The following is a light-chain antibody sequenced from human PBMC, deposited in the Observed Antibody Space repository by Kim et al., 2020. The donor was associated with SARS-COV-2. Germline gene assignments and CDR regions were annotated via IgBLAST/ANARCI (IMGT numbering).Light chain of an antibody. J-gene: IGLJ3*02. CDR3: QVWDSSSDHPV. CDR2: YDS. Sequence: PGKTARITCGGNNIGSKGVLWYQQKPGQAPVLVIYYDSDRPSGSPERFSGSNSGNTATLTISRVEAGDEADYYCQVWDSSSDHPVFGGGTQLTVL. V-gene: IGLV3-21*04. CDR1: NIGSKG.